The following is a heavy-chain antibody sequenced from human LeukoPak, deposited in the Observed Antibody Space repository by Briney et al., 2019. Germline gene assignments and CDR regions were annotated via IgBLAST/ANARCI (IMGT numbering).Heavy chain of an antibody. CDR3: ARDEGGYGFDY. V-gene: IGHV4-34*01. J-gene: IGHJ4*02. CDR2: INHSGST. Sequence: PSETLSLTCAVYGGSFSGYYWSWIRQPPGKGLEWIGEINHSGSTNYNPSLKSRVTISVDTSKNQFSLKLSSVTAADTAVYYCARDEGGYGFDYWGQGTLVTVSS. D-gene: IGHD5-12*01. CDR1: GGSFSGYY.